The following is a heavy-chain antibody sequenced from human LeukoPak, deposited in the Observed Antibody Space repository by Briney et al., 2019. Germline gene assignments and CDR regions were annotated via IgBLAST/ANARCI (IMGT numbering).Heavy chain of an antibody. D-gene: IGHD1-26*01. CDR3: AHRLYSGSLRGCNFDY. J-gene: IGHJ4*02. Sequence: SGPTLVNPTQALTLTCTFSGFSLTTGGVGVGWIRQPPGKALEWLAIVYWNDDKRYNPSLKNRLTITKDTSKNQVVLTMTNTDPVDTGTYYCAHRLYSGSLRGCNFDYWGQGTWSPSPQ. V-gene: IGHV2-5*01. CDR1: GFSLTTGGVG. CDR2: VYWNDDK.